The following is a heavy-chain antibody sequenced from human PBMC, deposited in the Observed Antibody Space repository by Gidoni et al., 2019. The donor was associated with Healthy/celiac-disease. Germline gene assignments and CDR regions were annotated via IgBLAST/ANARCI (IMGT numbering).Heavy chain of an antibody. D-gene: IGHD6-19*01. CDR3: AKGASSGWYIKDY. Sequence: QVQLVESGGGVVQPGRSLRLSCAASGFTFSSYGMHWVRQAPGTGLEWVAVISYDGSNKYYADSVKGRFTISRDNSKNTLYLQMNSLRAEDTAVYYCAKGASSGWYIKDYWGQGTLVTVSS. CDR1: GFTFSSYG. CDR2: ISYDGSNK. J-gene: IGHJ4*02. V-gene: IGHV3-30*18.